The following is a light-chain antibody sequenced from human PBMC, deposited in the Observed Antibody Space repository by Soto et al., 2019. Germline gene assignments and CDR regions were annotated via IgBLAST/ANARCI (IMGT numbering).Light chain of an antibody. J-gene: IGLJ2*01. Sequence: QSVLTQSPSASGTPGQTVTISCSGSSSNIGSNTMNWYQQFPGTAPKLFIYSDDQRPSGVPDRFSGSRSGTSASLTISGLQSEDEADYFCSTWDDALSGVVFGGGTQLTVL. CDR3: STWDDALSGVV. CDR2: SDD. V-gene: IGLV1-44*01. CDR1: SSNIGSNT.